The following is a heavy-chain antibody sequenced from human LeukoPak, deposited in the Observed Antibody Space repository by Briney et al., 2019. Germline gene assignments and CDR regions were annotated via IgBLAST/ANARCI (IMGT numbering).Heavy chain of an antibody. CDR3: ARGRGYCSSGSCYDFDY. J-gene: IGHJ4*02. D-gene: IGHD2-15*01. V-gene: IGHV5-51*01. Sequence: GESLKISCSASGYSFTDYWIAWVRQMPGKGLEWLGIIYPGDSETTYSPSFQGQVTISADKSITTTYLQRSRLEASDTAVYYCARGRGYCSSGSCYDFDYWGQGTLVTVSS. CDR2: IYPGDSET. CDR1: GYSFTDYW.